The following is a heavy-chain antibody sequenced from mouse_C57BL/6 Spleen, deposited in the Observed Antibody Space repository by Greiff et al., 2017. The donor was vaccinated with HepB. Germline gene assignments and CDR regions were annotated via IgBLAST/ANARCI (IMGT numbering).Heavy chain of an antibody. D-gene: IGHD2-3*01. CDR3: VRQDDCWGAMDY. V-gene: IGHV10-1*01. CDR2: IRSKSNNYAT. Sequence: GGGLVQPKGSLKLSCAASGFSFNTYAMNWVRQAPGKGLEWVARIRSKSNNYATYYADSVKDRFTISRDDSESMLYLQMNNLKTEDTAMYYCVRQDDCWGAMDYWGQGTSVTVSS. CDR1: GFSFNTYA. J-gene: IGHJ4*01.